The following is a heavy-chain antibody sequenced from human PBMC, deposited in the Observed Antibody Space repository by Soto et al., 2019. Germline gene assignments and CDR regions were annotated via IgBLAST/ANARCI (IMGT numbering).Heavy chain of an antibody. D-gene: IGHD3-16*01. V-gene: IGHV1-18*01. Sequence: ASLKVSYKASGYTFTSYGVSWVRQAPGQGLEWMGWISAFNGQTIYIQKVKGRLTLTTEASTSIAYMKLRSLRSDDTAVYYCARGGDYYYGLDVWGQGTTVTVSS. J-gene: IGHJ6*02. CDR1: GYTFTSYG. CDR2: ISAFNGQT. CDR3: ARGGDYYYGLDV.